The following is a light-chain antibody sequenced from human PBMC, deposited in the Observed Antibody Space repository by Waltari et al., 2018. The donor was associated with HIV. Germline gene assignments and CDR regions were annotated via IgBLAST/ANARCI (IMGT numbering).Light chain of an antibody. CDR3: SSYTTSSTVV. CDR1: SSDVGGYDY. J-gene: IGLJ2*01. CDR2: DVT. Sequence: QSALTQPASVSGSPGQPITISCTGTSSDVGGYDYVSWYQQHPGKAPKLIIYDVTNRPSGVSTRFSGSESGNTASLTISGLQAEDEADYYCSSYTTSSTVVFGGGTKLTVL. V-gene: IGLV2-14*01.